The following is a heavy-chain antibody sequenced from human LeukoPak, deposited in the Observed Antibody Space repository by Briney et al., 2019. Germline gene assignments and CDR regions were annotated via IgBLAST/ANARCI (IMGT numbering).Heavy chain of an antibody. CDR2: IKQVGSEK. V-gene: IGHV3-7*01. J-gene: IGHJ3*02. CDR1: GFTVSSNY. Sequence: GGSLRLSCAASGFTVSSNYMSWVRQAPGKGLEWVANIKQVGSEKYYVDSVKGRFTISRDNAKNSLYLQMNSLRAEDTAVYYCARAGPNDAFDIWGQGTMVTVSS. CDR3: ARAGPNDAFDI.